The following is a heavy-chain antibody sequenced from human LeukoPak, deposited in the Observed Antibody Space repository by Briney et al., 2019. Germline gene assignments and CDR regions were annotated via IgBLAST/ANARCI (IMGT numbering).Heavy chain of an antibody. CDR3: ARWGLGPSFDS. CDR2: ISWGTGTI. Sequence: GGSLRLSCATSGFTFDDYAMHWVRQPPGKGLEWVSGISWGTGTIGYAGSVKGRFTLSRDNAKKSLYLQLNSLRVEDTAVYYCARWGLGPSFDSWGQGTLVTVSS. J-gene: IGHJ4*02. D-gene: IGHD1-26*01. CDR1: GFTFDDYA. V-gene: IGHV3-9*01.